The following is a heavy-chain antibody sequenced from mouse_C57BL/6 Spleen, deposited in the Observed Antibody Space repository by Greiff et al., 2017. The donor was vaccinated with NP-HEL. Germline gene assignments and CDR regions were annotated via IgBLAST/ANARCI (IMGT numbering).Heavy chain of an antibody. D-gene: IGHD4-1*01. CDR1: GYTFTSYG. J-gene: IGHJ2*01. V-gene: IGHV1-81*01. CDR2: IYPRSGNT. Sequence: VKLVESGAELARPGASVKLSCKASGYTFTSYGISWVKQRTGQGLEWIGEIYPRSGNTYYNEKFKGKATLTADKSSSTAYMELRSLTSEDSAVYFCARGWDNWEDYWGQGTTLTVSS. CDR3: ARGWDNWEDY.